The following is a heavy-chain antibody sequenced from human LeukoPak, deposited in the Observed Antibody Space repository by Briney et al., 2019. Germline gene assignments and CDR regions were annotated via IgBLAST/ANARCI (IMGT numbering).Heavy chain of an antibody. V-gene: IGHV3-13*01. CDR3: VREGTIAEAGRWVDALNM. CDR1: GFIFSTYD. CDR2: IGTVGDT. Sequence: PGGSLRLSCAASGFIFSTYDMHWVRQGTGKGLEWVSAIGTVGDTHYADSVKGRFTISRENAKNSSYLQMNSLRAGDTAVYYCVREGTIAEAGRWVDALNMWGQGTMVTVSS. J-gene: IGHJ3*02. D-gene: IGHD6-13*01.